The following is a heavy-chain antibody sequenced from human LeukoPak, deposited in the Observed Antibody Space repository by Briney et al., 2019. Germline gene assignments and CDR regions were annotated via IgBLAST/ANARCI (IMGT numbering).Heavy chain of an antibody. V-gene: IGHV3-30*02. CDR3: ARGAGGPRTVGVVAARTYFDY. Sequence: PGGSLRLSCAASGFTFSSYGMHWVRQAPGKGLEWVAFIRYDGSNKYYADSVKGRFTISRDNSKNTLYLQMNSLRAEDTAVYYCARGAGGPRTVGVVAARTYFDYWGQGTLVTVSS. CDR2: IRYDGSNK. J-gene: IGHJ4*02. D-gene: IGHD6-6*01. CDR1: GFTFSSYG.